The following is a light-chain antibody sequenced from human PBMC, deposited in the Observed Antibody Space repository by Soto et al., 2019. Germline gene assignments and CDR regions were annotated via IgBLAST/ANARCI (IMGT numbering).Light chain of an antibody. J-gene: IGKJ4*01. CDR3: QQYQRYPPS. CDR1: EGINNY. V-gene: IGKV1-16*01. Sequence: DIQMTQSPSSLSASIGDRVTIICRASEGINNYLAWFQQKPGKAPKSLIYGATYLQSGVPSRFSGSEFATEFSLTISSLQPEDLATYYCQQYQRYPPSFGGGTKVEIK. CDR2: GAT.